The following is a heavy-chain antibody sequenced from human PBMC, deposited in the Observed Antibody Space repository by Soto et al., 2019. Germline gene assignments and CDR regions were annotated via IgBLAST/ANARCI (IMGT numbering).Heavy chain of an antibody. J-gene: IGHJ4*02. Sequence: QVQWVQSGAEVKKPGASVKVSCKASGYTFTTYGISWVRQAPGQGLEWMGWISAYNGNTKYAQKLQGRVTMTTDTSTSTAYIELRSLTSNDTAVYYCARDSPRVDYWGQGTLVTVSS. V-gene: IGHV1-18*01. CDR2: ISAYNGNT. CDR3: ARDSPRVDY. CDR1: GYTFTTYG.